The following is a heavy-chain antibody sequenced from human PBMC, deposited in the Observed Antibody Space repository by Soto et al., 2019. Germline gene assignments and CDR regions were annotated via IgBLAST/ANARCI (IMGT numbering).Heavy chain of an antibody. CDR3: ARVGITPACSTIDY. D-gene: IGHD2-2*01. V-gene: IGHV4-4*02. CDR2: NSHSGST. J-gene: IGHJ4*02. Sequence: SETLSLTCAVSGGSISSSNWRCCVRQPPGEGLEWSGENSHSGSTNYNHSLKSRVSISVDKAKNQFFLDVNAVTAADTAVYYFARVGITPACSTIDYWGQGTLVTVSS. CDR1: GGSISSSNW.